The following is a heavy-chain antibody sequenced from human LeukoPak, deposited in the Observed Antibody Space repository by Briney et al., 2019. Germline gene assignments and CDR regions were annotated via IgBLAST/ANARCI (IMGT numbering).Heavy chain of an antibody. CDR3: AREGAYGDFTGVY. CDR2: IIPIFGTA. D-gene: IGHD4-17*01. CDR1: GGTFSSYA. Sequence: KXSCXASGGTFSSYAISWVRQAPGQGVEWMGGIIPIFGTANYAQKFQGRVTITADESTSTAYMELSSLRSEDTAVYYCAREGAYGDFTGVYWGQGTLVTVSS. V-gene: IGHV1-69*01. J-gene: IGHJ4*02.